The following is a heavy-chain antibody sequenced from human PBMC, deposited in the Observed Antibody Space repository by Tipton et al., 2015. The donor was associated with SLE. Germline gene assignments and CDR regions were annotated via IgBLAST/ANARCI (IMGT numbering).Heavy chain of an antibody. CDR2: IRSYGSNT. Sequence: GSLRLSCAASGFTFSSNDMHWVRQAPGKGLEWVAFIRSYGSNTYHADSVQGRITISRDNSKNTLSLQMNSLRVDDTAVYFCARGGPGVGFFDYWGQGTLVTVSS. CDR3: ARGGPGVGFFDY. V-gene: IGHV3-30*02. D-gene: IGHD2-8*01. J-gene: IGHJ4*02. CDR1: GFTFSSND.